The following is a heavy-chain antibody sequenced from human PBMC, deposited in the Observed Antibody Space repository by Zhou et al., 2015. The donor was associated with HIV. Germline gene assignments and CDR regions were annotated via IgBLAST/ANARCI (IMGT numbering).Heavy chain of an antibody. CDR2: INPSGGST. CDR1: GYTFSNFY. J-gene: IGHJ4*02. D-gene: IGHD1-26*01. V-gene: IGHV1-46*01. CDR3: ARDPGGVGPTRGYFDY. Sequence: QVQLVQSGTEVKKPGASVKVSCKTSGYTFSNFYMHWVRQAPGQGLEWMGIINPSGGSTSYAQKFQGRITLTRDTSTSTLYMELSSLRSEDTAVYYCARDPGGVGPTRGYFDYWGQGTLVTVSS.